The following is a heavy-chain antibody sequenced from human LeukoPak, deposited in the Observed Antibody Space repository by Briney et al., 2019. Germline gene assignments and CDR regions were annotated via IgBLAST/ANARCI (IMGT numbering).Heavy chain of an antibody. D-gene: IGHD3-16*01. Sequence: SETLFLTCTVSGGSISSYYWSWIRQPPGKGLEWIGYIYYSGSTNYNPSLKSRVTISVDTSKNQFSLKLSSVTAADTAVYYCARASSTFYYGMDVWGQGTTVTASS. V-gene: IGHV4-59*01. J-gene: IGHJ6*02. CDR3: ARASSTFYYGMDV. CDR1: GGSISSYY. CDR2: IYYSGST.